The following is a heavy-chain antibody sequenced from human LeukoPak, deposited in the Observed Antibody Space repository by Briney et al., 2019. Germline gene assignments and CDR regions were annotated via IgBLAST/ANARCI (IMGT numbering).Heavy chain of an antibody. Sequence: ASVKVSCKASGYTFTSYYMHWVRQAPGQGLEWMGIINPSGGSTSYAQKFQGRVTMTRDMSTSTVYMELSSLRSEDTAVYYCARVEMATITLDYWGQGTLVTVSS. D-gene: IGHD5-24*01. J-gene: IGHJ4*02. CDR2: INPSGGST. V-gene: IGHV1-46*01. CDR1: GYTFTSYY. CDR3: ARVEMATITLDY.